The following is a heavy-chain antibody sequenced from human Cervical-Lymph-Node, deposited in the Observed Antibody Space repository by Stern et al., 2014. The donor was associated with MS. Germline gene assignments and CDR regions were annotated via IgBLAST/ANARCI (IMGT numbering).Heavy chain of an antibody. CDR3: TRVRRDRRALDHFDP. J-gene: IGHJ5*02. D-gene: IGHD1-1*01. CDR1: GYSFTTHY. Sequence: QMQLVESGAEVRKPGASFNVSCEASGYSFTTHYMHWIRQAPGEGLEWVGMISPNSGSTAYALQFQVRVVITRYTSTSTIYLELTGLRSADTALYFCTRVRRDRRALDHFDPWGQGTLVTVSS. CDR2: ISPNSGST. V-gene: IGHV1-46*03.